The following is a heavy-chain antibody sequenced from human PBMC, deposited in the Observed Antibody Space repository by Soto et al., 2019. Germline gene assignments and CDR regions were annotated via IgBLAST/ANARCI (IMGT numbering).Heavy chain of an antibody. J-gene: IGHJ5*02. CDR2: INAGNGNT. CDR1: GYTFSDYA. V-gene: IGHV1-3*05. CDR3: ARGTPVWFDP. Sequence: QVQLVQSGAEEKKPGASVKVSCKASGYTFSDYAIHWVRQAPGQRPEWMGWINAGNGNTKYSQKFQGRVTITRDTSASTAYMELSSLRSEDTAVYCCARGTPVWFDPWGQGTLGTVSS. D-gene: IGHD3-10*01.